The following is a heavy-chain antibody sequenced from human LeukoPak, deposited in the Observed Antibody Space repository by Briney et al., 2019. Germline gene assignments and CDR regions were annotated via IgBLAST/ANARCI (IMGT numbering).Heavy chain of an antibody. CDR3: AKAPGPVLLWFGESYFDY. J-gene: IGHJ4*02. D-gene: IGHD3-10*01. CDR2: ISGSGGST. V-gene: IGHV3-23*01. Sequence: GGSLRLSCAASGFTFSSYAMSWVRQAPGKGLEWVSAISGSGGSTYYADSVKGRFTISRDNSKNTLYLQMNSLRAEDTAVYYCAKAPGPVLLWFGESYFDYWGQGTLVTVSS. CDR1: GFTFSSYA.